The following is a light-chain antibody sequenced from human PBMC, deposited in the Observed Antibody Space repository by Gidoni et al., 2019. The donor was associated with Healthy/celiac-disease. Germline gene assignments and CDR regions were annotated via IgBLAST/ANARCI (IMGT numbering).Light chain of an antibody. CDR1: QSVRLN. CDR3: QQYNNWPPPFT. J-gene: IGKJ3*01. Sequence: EIVMTQSPANLSVSPGERANLSCRASQSVRLNLAWYQQKPGQAPRLLIYVASTRATGIPARFSVSGSGTEFTLTISSLQSEDFAVYYCQQYNNWPPPFTFGPGTKVDIK. V-gene: IGKV3-15*01. CDR2: VAS.